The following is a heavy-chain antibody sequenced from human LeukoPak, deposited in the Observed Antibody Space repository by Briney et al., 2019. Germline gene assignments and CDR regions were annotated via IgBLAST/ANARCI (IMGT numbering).Heavy chain of an antibody. V-gene: IGHV3-48*04. Sequence: GGSPRHSCAASGFTFSSYSMNSVRQALGKRLERGSYISSSGSTIYYVDSVKGRFTISTDNATNTLYLQMNTLRAEDTAVYYCAELGITMIGGVWGKGATVTISS. J-gene: IGHJ6*01. CDR2: ISSSGSTI. D-gene: IGHD3-10*02. CDR1: GFTFSSYS. CDR3: AELGITMIGGV.